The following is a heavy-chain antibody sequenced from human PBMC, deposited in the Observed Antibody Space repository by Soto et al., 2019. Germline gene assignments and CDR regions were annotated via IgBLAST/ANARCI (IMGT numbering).Heavy chain of an antibody. J-gene: IGHJ3*02. CDR1: GFTFSSYS. V-gene: IGHV3-21*01. CDR2: ISSSSSYI. D-gene: IGHD1-26*01. Sequence: EVQLVESGGGLVKPGGSLRLSCAASGFTFSSYSMNWVRQAPGKGLEWVSSISSSSSYIYYADSVKGRFTISRDNDKNSLYLQMNSLRAEDKAVYYCGRDRWRELLHFGAFDIWGQGTMVTVSS. CDR3: GRDRWRELLHFGAFDI.